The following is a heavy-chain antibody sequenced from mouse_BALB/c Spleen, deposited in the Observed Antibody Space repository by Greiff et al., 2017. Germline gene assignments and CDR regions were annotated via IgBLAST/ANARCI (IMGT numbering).Heavy chain of an antibody. V-gene: IGHV1-4*01. CDR2: LNPSCGYT. D-gene: IGHD1-1*01. CDR3: ARHCSSYYWYFDV. Sequence: QVQLQQSGAELARPGASVKMSCKASGYTFTSYTMHWVKQWPGQGLEWIGYLNPSCGYTKYNQKLKDTAKFTEDKSSSTVYMQLSSLTSEDSAVYYCARHCSSYYWYFDVWGAGTTVTVSS. CDR1: GYTFTSYT. J-gene: IGHJ1*01.